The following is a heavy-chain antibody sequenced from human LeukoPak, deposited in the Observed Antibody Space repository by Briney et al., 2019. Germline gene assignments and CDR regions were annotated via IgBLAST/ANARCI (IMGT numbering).Heavy chain of an antibody. CDR3: AREVVAAAGTVDY. CDR1: GGSISNYY. CDR2: IYYSGTT. J-gene: IGHJ4*02. Sequence: SETLSLPCTVSGGSISNYYWNWIRQPPGKGLEWIGYIYYSGTTNYNPSLKSRVSMSVDTSKNQFSLKLSSVTAADTAVYYCAREVVAAAGTVDYWGQGTLVIVSS. V-gene: IGHV4-59*01. D-gene: IGHD6-13*01.